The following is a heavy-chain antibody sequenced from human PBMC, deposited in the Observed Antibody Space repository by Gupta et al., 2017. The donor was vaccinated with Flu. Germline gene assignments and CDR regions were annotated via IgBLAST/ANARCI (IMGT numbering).Heavy chain of an antibody. CDR1: GSTYSNYA. CDR3: VKGTSENHY. V-gene: IGHV3-30*18. J-gene: IGHJ4*02. D-gene: IGHD6-6*01. CDR2: VLDDETEK. Sequence: QVQLLESGGGVVQPGRSLRLSCTVSGSTYSNYAEDWLRQAPGKGLEWLAGVLDDETEKYYADSVKGRFTSSRDNSKNTVFLELNSLTIEYTALYYCVKGTSENHYWGQGTQVTVSS.